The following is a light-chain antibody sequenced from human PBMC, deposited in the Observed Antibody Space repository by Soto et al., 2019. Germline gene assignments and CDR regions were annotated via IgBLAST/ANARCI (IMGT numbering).Light chain of an antibody. CDR1: QSISSW. CDR3: QQYITYSGT. Sequence: DIQMTQSPSTLSASVGDRVTITCRARQSISSWLAWYQQKPGKAPKLLIYKASSLETGVPSRFSGSGSGTEFTLTISSLQPDDFATYYCQQYITYSGTFGQGTKVEIK. CDR2: KAS. J-gene: IGKJ1*01. V-gene: IGKV1-5*03.